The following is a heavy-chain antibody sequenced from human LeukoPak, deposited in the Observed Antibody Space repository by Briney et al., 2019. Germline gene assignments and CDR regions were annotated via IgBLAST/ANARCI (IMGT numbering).Heavy chain of an antibody. CDR3: AKDRYCDGGTCSGGFDY. CDR1: GFTFTNYD. J-gene: IGHJ4*02. D-gene: IGHD2-15*01. V-gene: IGHV3-30*18. Sequence: PGGSLRLSCAASGFTFTNYDMHWVRQAPGKGLEWVALISYDERKKYYADSVKDRFTTSRDNSKNTLFLQMNNLGVEDTAVYYCAKDRYCDGGTCSGGFDYWGQGSLVIVST. CDR2: ISYDERKK.